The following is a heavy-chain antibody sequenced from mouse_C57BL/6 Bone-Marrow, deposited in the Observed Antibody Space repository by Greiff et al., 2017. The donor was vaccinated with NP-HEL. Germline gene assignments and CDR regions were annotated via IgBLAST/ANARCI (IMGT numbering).Heavy chain of an antibody. CDR3: AREGAVVARGFAY. D-gene: IGHD1-1*01. Sequence: LQESGPELVKPGASVKISCKASGYAFSSSWMNWVKQRPGKGLEWIGRIYPGDGDTNYNGKFKGKATLTADKSSSTAYMQLSSLTSEDSAVYFCAREGAVVARGFAYWGQGTLVTVSA. CDR2: IYPGDGDT. J-gene: IGHJ3*01. V-gene: IGHV1-82*01. CDR1: GYAFSSSW.